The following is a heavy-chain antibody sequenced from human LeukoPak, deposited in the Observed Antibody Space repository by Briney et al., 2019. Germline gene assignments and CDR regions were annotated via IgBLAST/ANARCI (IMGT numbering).Heavy chain of an antibody. J-gene: IGHJ5*02. D-gene: IGHD6-19*01. V-gene: IGHV4-4*02. CDR2: IYHSGST. Sequence: PSGTLSLTCAVSGGSISSSNWWSWVRQPPGKGLEWIGEIYHSGSTSYNPSLKSRVTISVDKSKNQFSLKLSSVTAADTAVYYCARDDDSSGWTWFDPWGQGTLVTVSS. CDR1: GGSISSSNW. CDR3: ARDDDSSGWTWFDP.